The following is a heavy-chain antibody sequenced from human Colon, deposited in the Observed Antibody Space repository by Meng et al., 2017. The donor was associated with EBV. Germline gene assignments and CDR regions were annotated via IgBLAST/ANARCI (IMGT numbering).Heavy chain of an antibody. CDR2: INHSGST. J-gene: IGHJ4*02. V-gene: IGHV4-30-4*01. Sequence: QVRLQVSGPGLGKPSQTLSLTCTVSGGSINSGDYYWSWIRQPPEKGLEWIGEINHSGSTNYNPSLKSRVTISVDTSKKQFSLKLSSVTAADTAVYYCARGPGGSYYLYYFDYWGQGTLVTVSS. CDR1: GGSINSGDYY. CDR3: ARGPGGSYYLYYFDY. D-gene: IGHD1-26*01.